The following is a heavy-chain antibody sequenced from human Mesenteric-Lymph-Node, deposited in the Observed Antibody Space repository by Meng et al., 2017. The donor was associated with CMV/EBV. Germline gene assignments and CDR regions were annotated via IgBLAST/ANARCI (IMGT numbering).Heavy chain of an antibody. D-gene: IGHD5-18*01. CDR3: ARGPSLGYSYGFGWFDP. V-gene: IGHV4-59*01. CDR1: GGSISSYY. CDR2: IHYSGTT. J-gene: IGHJ5*02. Sequence: GSLRLSCTVSGGSISSYYWSWIRQPPGKGLEWIGYIHYSGTTTYNPSLKSRVTISVDTSKNQFSLKLSSVTAADTAVYYCARGPSLGYSYGFGWFDPWGQGTLVTVSS.